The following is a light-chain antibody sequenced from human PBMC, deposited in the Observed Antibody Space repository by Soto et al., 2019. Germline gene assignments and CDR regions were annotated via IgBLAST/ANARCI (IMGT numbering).Light chain of an antibody. J-gene: IGLJ2*01. V-gene: IGLV2-8*01. CDR3: TSYAGSNIPVV. CDR2: EVT. Sequence: QSALTQPPSASGSPGQSVSISYTGTSSDVGGYNFVSWYQQHPGKAPKLMIYEVTKRPSGVPDRFSGSKSGNTASLTVSGLQAEDEADYYCTSYAGSNIPVVFGGGTQLTVL. CDR1: SSDVGGYNF.